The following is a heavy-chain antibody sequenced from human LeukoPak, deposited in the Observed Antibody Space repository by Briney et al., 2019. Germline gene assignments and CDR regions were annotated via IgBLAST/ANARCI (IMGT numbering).Heavy chain of an antibody. CDR2: IYHSGTT. V-gene: IGHV4-34*01. CDR3: ARDGGYGGYDDY. D-gene: IGHD5-12*01. J-gene: IGHJ4*02. Sequence: SETLSLTCAVYGGSFSGYYWSWIRQPPGKGLEWIGSIYHSGTTYYNPSLKSRVTISVDTSKNQFSLKLSSVTAADTAVYYCARDGGYGGYDDYWGQGTLVTVSS. CDR1: GGSFSGYY.